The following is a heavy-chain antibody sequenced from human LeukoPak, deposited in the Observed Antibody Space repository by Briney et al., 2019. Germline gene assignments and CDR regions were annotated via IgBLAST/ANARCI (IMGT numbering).Heavy chain of an antibody. J-gene: IGHJ4*02. CDR3: ALLAVASDFDY. D-gene: IGHD6-19*01. V-gene: IGHV3-48*03. Sequence: GGSLRLSCAVYGFPFSIYEMNWVRQAPGKGLEWVSNIGSSGTTIYYADSVKGRFSISRDNAKSSLYLQMNSLRVEDTAVYYCALLAVASDFDYWGQGALVTVSS. CDR2: IGSSGTTI. CDR1: GFPFSIYE.